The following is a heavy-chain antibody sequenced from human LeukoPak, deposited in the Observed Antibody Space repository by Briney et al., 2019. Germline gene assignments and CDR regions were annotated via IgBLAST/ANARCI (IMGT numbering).Heavy chain of an antibody. V-gene: IGHV4-30-2*01. J-gene: IGHJ5*02. Sequence: SETLSLTCAVSGGSISSGGYSWRWIRQPPGKGLEWIGYIYHSGSTYYNPSLKSRVTISVDRSKNQFSLKLSSVTAADTAVYYCARDSIDCSGGSCHSNGWFDPWGQGTLVTVSS. CDR3: ARDSIDCSGGSCHSNGWFDP. CDR1: GGSISSGGYS. D-gene: IGHD2-15*01. CDR2: IYHSGST.